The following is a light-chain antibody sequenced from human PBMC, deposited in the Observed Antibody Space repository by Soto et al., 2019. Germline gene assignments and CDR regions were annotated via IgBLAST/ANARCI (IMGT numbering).Light chain of an antibody. J-gene: IGLJ2*01. V-gene: IGLV4-60*02. Sequence: QPVLTQSSSAPASLGSSGKLTCTLSSGHTTYIIAWHQQQPGKAPRYLMKLETSGSYNKGSGVPDRFSGSSSGADRYLTISDLQFEDEADYYCETWDINTHVVFGGGTKLTVL. CDR2: LETSGSY. CDR1: SGHTTYI. CDR3: ETWDINTHVV.